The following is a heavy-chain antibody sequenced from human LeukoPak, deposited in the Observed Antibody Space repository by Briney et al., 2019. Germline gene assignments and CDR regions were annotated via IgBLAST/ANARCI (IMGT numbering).Heavy chain of an antibody. CDR1: RLTFRHYW. CDR3: ARDNEYCTGGTCRLDY. Sequence: GCSLPLPYASSRLTFRHYWMLWLRQAPPKGLVWVARINNDGRSTSYAGSVKGRFTISRDNAKNTLYLQMNSLRAEDTAVYYCARDNEYCTGGTCRLDYWGQGALVTVSS. D-gene: IGHD2-15*01. CDR2: INNDGRST. J-gene: IGHJ4*02. V-gene: IGHV3-74*01.